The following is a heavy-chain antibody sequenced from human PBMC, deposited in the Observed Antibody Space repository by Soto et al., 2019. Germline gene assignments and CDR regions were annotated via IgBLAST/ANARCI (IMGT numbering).Heavy chain of an antibody. CDR2: FDPEDGET. J-gene: IGHJ6*02. CDR1: GYTLTELS. Sequence: ASVKVSCKVSGYTLTELSMHWVRQAPGKGLEWMGGFDPEDGETIYAQKFQGRVTMTEDTSTDTAYMELSSLRSEDTAVYYCATEGGIAVAGTSFFYEKAYYYYGMDVWGQGTTVTVSS. V-gene: IGHV1-24*01. D-gene: IGHD6-19*01. CDR3: ATEGGIAVAGTSFFYEKAYYYYGMDV.